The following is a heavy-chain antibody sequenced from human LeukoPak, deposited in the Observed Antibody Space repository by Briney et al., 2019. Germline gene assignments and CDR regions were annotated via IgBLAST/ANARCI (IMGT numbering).Heavy chain of an antibody. D-gene: IGHD6-19*01. J-gene: IGHJ5*02. Sequence: PGGSLRLSCAASGFTFSTYSMNWVRQAPRKGLEWVSNISSSNSSIHYADSEKGRFTISRDNAKNSLYLQMNSVRAEDTAVYYCAPEKRQWLIRGEYNWFDPWGQGTLVTVSS. V-gene: IGHV3-48*01. CDR3: APEKRQWLIRGEYNWFDP. CDR2: ISSSNSSI. CDR1: GFTFSTYS.